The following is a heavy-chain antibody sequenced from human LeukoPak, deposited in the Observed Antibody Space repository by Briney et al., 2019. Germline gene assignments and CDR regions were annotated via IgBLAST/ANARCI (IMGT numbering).Heavy chain of an antibody. Sequence: SQTLSLTCTVSGGSISSRGYYWSWIRQPPGKGLEWIGYIYYSGSTNYNPSLKSRVTISVDTSKNQFSLKLSSVTAADTAVYYCARHMGLGYTYFYPYFDYWGQGTLVTVSS. V-gene: IGHV4-61*08. CDR2: IYYSGST. CDR1: GGSISSRGYY. CDR3: ARHMGLGYTYFYPYFDY. D-gene: IGHD1-1*01. J-gene: IGHJ4*01.